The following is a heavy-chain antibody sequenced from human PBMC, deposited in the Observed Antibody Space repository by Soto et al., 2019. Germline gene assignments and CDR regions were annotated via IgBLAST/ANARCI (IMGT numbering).Heavy chain of an antibody. CDR1: GFTFSNSA. CDR3: TADYDFWSGPRRPTKMVGMDV. D-gene: IGHD3-3*01. CDR2: IKSKTDGETT. V-gene: IGHV3-15*01. J-gene: IGHJ6*02. Sequence: GGSLRLSCAASGFTFSNSAMSWVRQAPGKGLEWVGRIKSKTDGETTDYAAPVKGRFTISRDDSQNTLYLQMNSLKTEDTAVYYCTADYDFWSGPRRPTKMVGMDVWGQGTTVTVSS.